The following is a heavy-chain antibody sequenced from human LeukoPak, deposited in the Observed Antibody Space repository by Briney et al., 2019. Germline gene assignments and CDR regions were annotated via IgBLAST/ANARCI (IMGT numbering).Heavy chain of an antibody. CDR3: ARGFYGFWSGYPD. CDR1: GYTFTGYY. CDR2: INPNSGGA. V-gene: IGHV1-2*02. Sequence: ASVKVSCKASGYTFTGYYMHWVRQAPGQGLEWMGWINPNSGGANSAQNFQGRVAMTRDTSTSTVYMELSRLRSDDTAVYYCARGFYGFWSGYPDWGQGTLVTVSS. D-gene: IGHD3-3*01. J-gene: IGHJ4*02.